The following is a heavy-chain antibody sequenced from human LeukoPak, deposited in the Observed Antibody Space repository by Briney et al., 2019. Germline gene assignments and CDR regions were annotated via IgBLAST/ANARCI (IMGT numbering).Heavy chain of an antibody. CDR3: ARHRTTGARNAFDI. CDR1: NYTMNSGYY. J-gene: IGHJ3*02. Sequence: SETMSLTCKVSNYTMNSGYYWSWIRQTPGNGLEWIGETTHSGSTDYSPSLKSRVSVSVDTSKNQFSLRLSSVTAADTAVYYCARHRTTGARNAFDIWGQGTMVTVSS. V-gene: IGHV4-38-2*02. D-gene: IGHD1-1*01. CDR2: TTHSGST.